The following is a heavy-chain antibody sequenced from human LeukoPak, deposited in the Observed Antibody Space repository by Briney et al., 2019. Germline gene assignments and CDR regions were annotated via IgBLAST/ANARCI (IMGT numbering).Heavy chain of an antibody. CDR1: GFTFSSYA. Sequence: GGSLRLSCAASGFTFSSYAMSWVRQAPGKGLEWVSSISGSGNRTYYADSVKGRFTISRNNSKNTLFLQMNSLRAEDTAVYYCAKGSSPLGHFDCWGQGTLVTVSS. V-gene: IGHV3-23*01. CDR2: ISGSGNRT. CDR3: AKGSSPLGHFDC. J-gene: IGHJ4*02. D-gene: IGHD6-13*01.